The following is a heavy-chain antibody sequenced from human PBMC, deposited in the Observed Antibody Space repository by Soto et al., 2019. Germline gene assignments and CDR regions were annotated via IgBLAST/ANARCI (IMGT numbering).Heavy chain of an antibody. CDR2: IYYSGST. D-gene: IGHD1-26*01. J-gene: IGHJ4*02. Sequence: QVQLQESGPGLVKPSQTLSLTCTVSGGSISSGDYYWSWIRQPPGKGLEWIGYIYYSGSTYYNPSLKSRVTLSVDTSKNQFSLKLSSVTAADTAVYYCARDPSGSGRGVDYWGQGTLVTVSS. CDR3: ARDPSGSGRGVDY. CDR1: GGSISSGDYY. V-gene: IGHV4-30-4*01.